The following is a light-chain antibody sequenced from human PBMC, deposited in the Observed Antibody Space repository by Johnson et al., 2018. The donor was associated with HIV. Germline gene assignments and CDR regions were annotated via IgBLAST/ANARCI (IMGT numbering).Light chain of an antibody. Sequence: QSVLTQPPSVSAAPGQKVTISCSGSSSNIGNNYVSWYQQLPGTAPKLLIYDNDKRPWGIPDRFSGSKSGTSATLGIPGVHTGDEADYYCAAWDSGLSARYVFGPGT. CDR1: SSNIGNNY. V-gene: IGLV1-51*01. CDR2: DND. J-gene: IGLJ1*01. CDR3: AAWDSGLSARYV.